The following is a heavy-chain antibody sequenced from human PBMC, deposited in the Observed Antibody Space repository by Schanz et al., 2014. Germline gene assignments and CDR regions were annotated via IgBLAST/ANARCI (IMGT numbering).Heavy chain of an antibody. J-gene: IGHJ4*02. CDR1: GFTFSTDA. CDR3: ARERADENVLVTGADFDH. V-gene: IGHV3-30*04. D-gene: IGHD2-8*02. CDR2: VPFDGSQK. Sequence: VQLLESGGGLVQPGGSLRLSCAASGFTFSTDAMSWVRQAPGKGLEWVAFVPFDGSQKFYADSVKGRFTISRDNSKNTMYLQMDSLSPRDAAVYFYARERADENVLVTGADFDHWGQGILVTVSS.